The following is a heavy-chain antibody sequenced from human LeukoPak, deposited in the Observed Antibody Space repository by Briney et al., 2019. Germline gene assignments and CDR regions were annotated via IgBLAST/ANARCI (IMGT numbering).Heavy chain of an antibody. D-gene: IGHD1-26*01. CDR3: ASGRDSGSPYY. V-gene: IGHV4-31*11. CDR2: IYYSGST. J-gene: IGHJ4*02. CDR1: GGSFSGYY. Sequence: PSETLSLTCAVYGGSFSGYYWNWIRQHPGKGLEWIGYIYYSGSTYYNPSLKSRVTISVDTSKSQFSLKLSSVTAADTAVYYCASGRDSGSPYYWGQGTLVTVSS.